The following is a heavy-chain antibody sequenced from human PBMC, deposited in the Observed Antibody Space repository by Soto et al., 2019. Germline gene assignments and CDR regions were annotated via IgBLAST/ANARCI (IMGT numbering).Heavy chain of an antibody. CDR1: GYTFTSYG. V-gene: IGHV1-18*01. Sequence: GASVKVSCKASGYTFTSYGISWVRQAPGQGLEWMGWISAYNGNTNYAQKLQGRVTMTTDTSTSTAYMELRSLRSDDTAVYYCARDFVVAAAGPRWFDSWCQGLRVTVSS. J-gene: IGHJ5*01. CDR3: ARDFVVAAAGPRWFDS. CDR2: ISAYNGNT. D-gene: IGHD6-13*01.